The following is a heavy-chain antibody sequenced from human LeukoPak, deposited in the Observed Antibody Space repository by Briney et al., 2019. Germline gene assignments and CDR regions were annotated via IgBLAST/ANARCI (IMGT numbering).Heavy chain of an antibody. CDR1: GYTFTSYY. CDR2: INPSGGST. V-gene: IGHV1-46*01. J-gene: IGHJ4*02. Sequence: ASVRVSCKASGYTFTSYYMHWVRQAPGQGLEWKGIINPSGGSTSYAQKFQGRGTMTRAMSTSTVYMELSSLRSEDTAVYYCAREAAMFSSEVVFFDYWGQGTLVTVSS. D-gene: IGHD5-18*01. CDR3: AREAAMFSSEVVFFDY.